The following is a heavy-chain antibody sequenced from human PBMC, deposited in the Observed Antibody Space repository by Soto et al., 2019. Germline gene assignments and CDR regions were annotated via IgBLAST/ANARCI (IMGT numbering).Heavy chain of an antibody. Sequence: SETPSLTSTVSGGSISSSSYYWGWIRQPPGKGLEWIGSIYYSGSTYYNPSLKSRVTISVDTSKNQVSLKLNAVTAADTAVFYCARPPTANLDAFEIWGQGTMVTVSS. CDR2: IYYSGST. CDR1: GGSISSSSYY. J-gene: IGHJ3*02. D-gene: IGHD7-27*01. CDR3: ARPPTANLDAFEI. V-gene: IGHV4-39*01.